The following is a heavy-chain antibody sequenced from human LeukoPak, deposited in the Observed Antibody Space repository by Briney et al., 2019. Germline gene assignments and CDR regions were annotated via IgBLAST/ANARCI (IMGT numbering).Heavy chain of an antibody. CDR2: INADGSST. D-gene: IGHD2/OR15-2a*01. CDR1: GFTFNTYW. CDR3: ATQQSFHYYYMDV. V-gene: IGHV3-74*01. J-gene: IGHJ6*03. Sequence: GSLRLSCAASGFTFNTYWMHWVRQAPGKGLVWVSSINADGSSTSYADSMKGRFTISRDNAKNTLYLQMNSLRAEDTAVYYCATQQSFHYYYMDVWGKGTTVTVSS.